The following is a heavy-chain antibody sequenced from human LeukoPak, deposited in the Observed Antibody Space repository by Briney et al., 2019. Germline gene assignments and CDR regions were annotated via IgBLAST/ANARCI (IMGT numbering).Heavy chain of an antibody. J-gene: IGHJ5*01. V-gene: IGHV3-23*01. CDR2: ISTTT. CDR1: GSTFSSYA. Sequence: GGSLRLSCAASGSTFSSYAMSWIRQVPAKGLEWVSAISTTTYYADFVEGRFTISRDNSKNTLYLQMNSLRAEDTAVYYCAKPIGPRYGDYHNSCFDSRGQGTLVTVSS. D-gene: IGHD4-17*01. CDR3: AKPIGPRYGDYHNSCFDS.